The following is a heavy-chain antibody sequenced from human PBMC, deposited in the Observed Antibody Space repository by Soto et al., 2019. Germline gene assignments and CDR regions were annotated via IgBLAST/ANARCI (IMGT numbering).Heavy chain of an antibody. Sequence: QVQLVESGGGVVQPGTSLRLSCAASGFTFSNHAMHWVRQAPGKGREWVAVLWYDGSNKHYADSVKGRFTISRDNSKSTLYLQMNSLRGEDTALYYCARVTYGNWRAYLDLWGRGTLVTVSS. V-gene: IGHV3-33*01. CDR1: GFTFSNHA. D-gene: IGHD4-17*01. J-gene: IGHJ2*01. CDR3: ARVTYGNWRAYLDL. CDR2: LWYDGSNK.